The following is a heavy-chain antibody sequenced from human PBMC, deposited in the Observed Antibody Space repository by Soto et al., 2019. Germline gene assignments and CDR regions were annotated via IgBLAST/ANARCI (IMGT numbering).Heavy chain of an antibody. V-gene: IGHV1-69*06. Sequence: QVQLVQSGAEVKKPGSSVKVSCKASGGTFSSYAISWVRQAPGQGLEWMGGIIPIFGTANYAQKFQGRVTITADKSTSTAYRELSSLRSEDTAVYYCARGSQGISAATSGMDVWGQGTTVTVSS. CDR3: ARGSQGISAATSGMDV. J-gene: IGHJ6*02. CDR1: GGTFSSYA. CDR2: IIPIFGTA. D-gene: IGHD6-13*01.